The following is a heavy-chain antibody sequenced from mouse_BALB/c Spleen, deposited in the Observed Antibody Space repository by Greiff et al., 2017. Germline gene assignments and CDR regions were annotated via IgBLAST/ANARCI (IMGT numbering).Heavy chain of an antibody. J-gene: IGHJ3*01. Sequence: QVQLQQSGAELVRPGTSVKVSCKASGYAFTNYLIEWVKQRPGQGLEWIGVINPGSGGTNYNEKFKGKATLTADKSSSTAYMQLSSLTSDDSAVYFCARSIVYGNYAFAYWGQGTLVTVSA. V-gene: IGHV1-54*01. CDR3: ARSIVYGNYAFAY. CDR2: INPGSGGT. D-gene: IGHD2-10*02. CDR1: GYAFTNYL.